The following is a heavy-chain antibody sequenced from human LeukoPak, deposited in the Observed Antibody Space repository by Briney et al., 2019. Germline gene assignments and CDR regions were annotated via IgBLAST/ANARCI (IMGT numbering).Heavy chain of an antibody. J-gene: IGHJ5*02. Sequence: PLEALSVTCVESGGSFTGKCWTWVCQPPGGGREWMGEVNLRGIAPNNPTLNNRVTTSVDTTTSQFSMKMTSVTAADTAVCYFAGPRYGSGSLDAWGQGTLVTLSS. V-gene: IGHV4-34*01. CDR1: GGSFTGKC. CDR2: VNLRGIA. CDR3: AGPRYGSGSLDA. D-gene: IGHD3-10*01.